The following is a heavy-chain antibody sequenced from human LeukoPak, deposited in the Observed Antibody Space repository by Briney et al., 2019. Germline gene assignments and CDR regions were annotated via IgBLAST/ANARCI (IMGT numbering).Heavy chain of an antibody. Sequence: GGSLRLSCAASGFTFSGFWMSWVRQTPGKGLEWVANIKQDGSEKYYVDSVKGRFTISRDNSKNTLYLQMNSLRAEDTAVYYCAKAPGYSYTYYFDYWGRGTLVTVSS. J-gene: IGHJ4*02. CDR1: GFTFSGFW. CDR3: AKAPGYSYTYYFDY. CDR2: IKQDGSEK. V-gene: IGHV3-7*03. D-gene: IGHD5-18*01.